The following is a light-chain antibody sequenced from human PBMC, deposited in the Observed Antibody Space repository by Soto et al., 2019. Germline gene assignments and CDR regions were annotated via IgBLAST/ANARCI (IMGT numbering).Light chain of an antibody. J-gene: IGLJ7*01. V-gene: IGLV2-8*01. CDR2: EVS. CDR3: SSYAGSNNPVI. Sequence: QSVLTQPPSASGSPGPSVTISCTGTSSDVGGYNYVSWYQQHPGKAPKFMIYEVSKRPSGVPDRFSGSKSGNTASLTVSGLQADDEADYYCSSYAGSNNPVIFGGGTQLTVL. CDR1: SSDVGGYNY.